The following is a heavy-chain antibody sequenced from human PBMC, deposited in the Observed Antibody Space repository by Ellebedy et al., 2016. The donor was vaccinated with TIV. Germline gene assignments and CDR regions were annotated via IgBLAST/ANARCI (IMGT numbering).Heavy chain of an antibody. CDR3: ARGQLRLGELTLAPFYY. V-gene: IGHV3-7*01. D-gene: IGHD3-16*02. CDR2: IKQDGSEK. J-gene: IGHJ4*02. CDR1: GFTFSSYW. Sequence: GGSLRLSCAASGFTFSSYWMSWVRQAPGKGLEWVANIKQDGSEKYYVDSVKGRFTISRDNAKNSLYLQMNSLRAEDTALYYCARGQLRLGELTLAPFYYWGQGTLVTVSS.